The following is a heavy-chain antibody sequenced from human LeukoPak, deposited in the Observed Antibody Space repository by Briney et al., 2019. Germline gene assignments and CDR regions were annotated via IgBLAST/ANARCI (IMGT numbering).Heavy chain of an antibody. V-gene: IGHV1-8*03. CDR2: RNPNSGNT. Sequence: ASVKVSCKASGYTFTRYDINWVRQATGQGLEWMGWRNPNSGNTGNAKKFQGRVTITRNTSISTAYLELSSLRPEDTAVYYFARAIQGARRKYNWFDPWGQGALVTVSS. D-gene: IGHD1-1*01. CDR1: GYTFTRYD. J-gene: IGHJ5*02. CDR3: ARAIQGARRKYNWFDP.